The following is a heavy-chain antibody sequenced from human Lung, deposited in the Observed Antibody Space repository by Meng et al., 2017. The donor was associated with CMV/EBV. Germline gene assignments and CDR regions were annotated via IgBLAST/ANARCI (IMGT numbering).Heavy chain of an antibody. J-gene: IGHJ4*02. V-gene: IGHV3-30*04. CDR2: ISYDGSHK. Sequence: GGSLRLXCAASGFTFSYHAMHWVRQAPGKGLEWVALISYDGSHKYYADSVKGRFTFSRDNSKNTLFLQMSSLRVEDTAVYYCARDRGDGYNYPLDYWGQGTXVTVSS. CDR3: ARDRGDGYNYPLDY. D-gene: IGHD5-24*01. CDR1: GFTFSYHA.